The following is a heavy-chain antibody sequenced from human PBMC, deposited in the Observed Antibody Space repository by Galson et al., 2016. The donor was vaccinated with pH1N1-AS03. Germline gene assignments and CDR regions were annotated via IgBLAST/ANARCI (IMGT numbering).Heavy chain of an antibody. D-gene: IGHD5-12*01. CDR3: ARGYSGFGLVY. CDR1: GYSFTNYW. Sequence: QSGAEVKKPGESLRISCKGSGYSFTNYWINWVRQMPGKGLEWMGRFDPSDSHTSYSPSFQGHVTFSADKSINTAYLQWSSLKSSDTAIYYCARGYSGFGLVYWGQGTLVTVSS. J-gene: IGHJ4*02. CDR2: FDPSDSHT. V-gene: IGHV5-10-1*01.